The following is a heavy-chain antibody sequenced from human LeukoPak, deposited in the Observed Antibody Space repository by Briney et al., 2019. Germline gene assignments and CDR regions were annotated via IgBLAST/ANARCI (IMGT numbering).Heavy chain of an antibody. CDR1: GGSFSDYS. J-gene: IGHJ4*02. V-gene: IGHV4-34*01. D-gene: IGHD2-21*02. Sequence: PSETLSLTCDVSGGSFSDYSWSWIRQPPGKGLEWIGEINQSGSTTYNPSLKSRLTISVDTSKNQFSLKLSSVTAADTAVYYCARAALLDYWGQGTLVTVSS. CDR3: ARAALLDY. CDR2: INQSGST.